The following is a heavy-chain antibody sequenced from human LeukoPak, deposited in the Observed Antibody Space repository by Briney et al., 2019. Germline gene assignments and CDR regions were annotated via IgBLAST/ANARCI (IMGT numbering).Heavy chain of an antibody. V-gene: IGHV4-34*01. CDR3: ARGPWIQLWSVPFDY. CDR2: INHSGST. CDR1: GGSISSCY. J-gene: IGHJ4*02. D-gene: IGHD5-18*01. Sequence: SETLSLTCTVSGGSISSCYWSWIRQPPGKGLEWIGEINHSGSTNYNPSLKSRVTISVDTPKNQFSLKLSSVTAADTAVYYCARGPWIQLWSVPFDYWGQGTLVTVSS.